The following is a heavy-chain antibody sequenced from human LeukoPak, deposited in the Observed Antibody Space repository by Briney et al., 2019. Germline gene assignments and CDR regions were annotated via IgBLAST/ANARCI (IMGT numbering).Heavy chain of an antibody. CDR3: ATDSSAVV. Sequence: GGSLRLSCVGSGVTFSSFWMSWVRQAPGEGLEWVANIKQDGSEKQYVDSVKGRFTISRDNAKKSLYLQMNSLRAEDTAVYYRATDSSAVVWGQGTLVTVSS. J-gene: IGHJ4*02. D-gene: IGHD2-15*01. V-gene: IGHV3-7*04. CDR1: GVTFSSFW. CDR2: IKQDGSEK.